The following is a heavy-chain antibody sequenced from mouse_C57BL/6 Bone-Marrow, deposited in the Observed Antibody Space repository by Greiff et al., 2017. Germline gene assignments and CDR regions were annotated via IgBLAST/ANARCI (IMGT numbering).Heavy chain of an antibody. V-gene: IGHV1-47*01. CDR1: GYTFTTYP. CDR3: AMGYGYSWFAY. Sequence: VKLMESGAELVKPGASVKMSCKASGYTFTTYPIEWMKQNHGKSLEWIGNFHPYNDDTKYNEKFKGKATLTVEKSSSTVYLELSRVTSDDSAVYYCAMGYGYSWFAYWGQGTLVTVSA. D-gene: IGHD2-2*01. J-gene: IGHJ3*01. CDR2: FHPYNDDT.